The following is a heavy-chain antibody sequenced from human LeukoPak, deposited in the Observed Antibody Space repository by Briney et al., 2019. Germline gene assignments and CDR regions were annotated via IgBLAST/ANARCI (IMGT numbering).Heavy chain of an antibody. CDR1: GYTFTGYY. D-gene: IGHD6-19*01. V-gene: IGHV1-2*02. Sequence: ASVKVSCKASGYTFTGYYTHWVRQAPGQGLEWMGWINPNSGGTNYAQKFQGRVTMTGDTSTSTAYMELSRLRSDDTAVYYCARDKYDSGWTAIDYWGQGTLVTVSS. CDR3: ARDKYDSGWTAIDY. J-gene: IGHJ4*02. CDR2: INPNSGGT.